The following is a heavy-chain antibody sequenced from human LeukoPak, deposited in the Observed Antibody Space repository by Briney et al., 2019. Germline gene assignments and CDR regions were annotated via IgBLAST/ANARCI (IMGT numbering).Heavy chain of an antibody. V-gene: IGHV3-48*03. D-gene: IGHD2/OR15-2a*01. CDR3: AKDFSARDPYYYYYMDV. CDR1: GFTFSSCE. Sequence: QPGGSLRISCAASGFTFSSCEMHWVRQAPGKGLEWVSYISSSGSTIYYADSVKGRFTISRDNAKNSLYLQMNSLRAEDTAVYYCAKDFSARDPYYYYYMDVWGKGTTVTVSS. CDR2: ISSSGSTI. J-gene: IGHJ6*03.